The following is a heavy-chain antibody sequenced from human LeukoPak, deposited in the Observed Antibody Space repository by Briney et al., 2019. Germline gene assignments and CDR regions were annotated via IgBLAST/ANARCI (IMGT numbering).Heavy chain of an antibody. Sequence: SETLSLTCAVYGGSFSGYYWSWIRQPPGKGLEWIGEINHSGSTNYNPSLKSRVTISVDTSKDQFSLKLSSVTAADTAVYYCARAVAFPHRKRGHANWFDPWGQGTLVTVSS. J-gene: IGHJ5*02. CDR1: GGSFSGYY. D-gene: IGHD1-14*01. V-gene: IGHV4-34*01. CDR2: INHSGST. CDR3: ARAVAFPHRKRGHANWFDP.